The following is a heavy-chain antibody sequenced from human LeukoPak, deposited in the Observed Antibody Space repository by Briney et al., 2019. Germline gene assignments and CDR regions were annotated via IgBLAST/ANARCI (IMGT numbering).Heavy chain of an antibody. D-gene: IGHD1-26*01. CDR2: ISGSGGST. J-gene: IGHJ4*02. CDR3: AKDSYVGALDY. Sequence: WVSAISGSGGSTYYADSVKGRFTISRDNSKNTLYLQMNSLRAEDTAVYYCAKDSYVGALDYWGQGTLVTVSS. V-gene: IGHV3-23*01.